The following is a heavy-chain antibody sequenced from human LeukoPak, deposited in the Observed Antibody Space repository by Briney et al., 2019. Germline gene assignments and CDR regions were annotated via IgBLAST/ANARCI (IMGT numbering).Heavy chain of an antibody. V-gene: IGHV3-30-3*01. Sequence: GRSLRLSCAASGFTFSSYAMHWVRQAPGKGLEWVAVISYDGSNKYYADSVKGRFTISRDNSKNTLYLQMNSLRAEDTAVYYCARDKYYGGNYPLDYWGQGTLVTVSS. CDR3: ARDKYYGGNYPLDY. D-gene: IGHD4-23*01. CDR1: GFTFSSYA. CDR2: ISYDGSNK. J-gene: IGHJ4*02.